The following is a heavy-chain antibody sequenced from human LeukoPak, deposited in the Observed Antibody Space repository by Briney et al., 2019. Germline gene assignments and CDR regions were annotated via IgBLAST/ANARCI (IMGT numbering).Heavy chain of an antibody. V-gene: IGHV4-31*03. D-gene: IGHD7-27*01. CDR2: IYYSGST. Sequence: PSETLSLTCTVSGGSISSSSYYWSWIRQHPGKGLEWIGYIYYSGSTYYNPSLKSRVTISVDTSKNQFSLKLSSVTAADTAVYYCARGDTGDFAWFDPWGQGTLVTVSS. J-gene: IGHJ5*02. CDR3: ARGDTGDFAWFDP. CDR1: GGSISSSSYY.